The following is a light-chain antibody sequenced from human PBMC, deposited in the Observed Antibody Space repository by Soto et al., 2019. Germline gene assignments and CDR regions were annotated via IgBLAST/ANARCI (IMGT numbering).Light chain of an antibody. Sequence: DIQMTQSPSALSASVGDRVTITCRASQSVNDWLAWYQQKQGKAPKLLIYQASGLESGVPSRFSGSGSGTEFTLTSSSLQPDDFATYFCQQYSSYPWTFGQWTKVEI. CDR1: QSVNDW. CDR3: QQYSSYPWT. J-gene: IGKJ1*01. V-gene: IGKV1-5*03. CDR2: QAS.